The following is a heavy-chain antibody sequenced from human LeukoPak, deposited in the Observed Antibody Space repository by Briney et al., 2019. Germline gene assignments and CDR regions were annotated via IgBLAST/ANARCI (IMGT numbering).Heavy chain of an antibody. CDR2: IYYSGST. J-gene: IGHJ6*02. CDR1: GDSISTSSYF. D-gene: IGHD4-4*01. CDR3: VSEKYSNYDGLDV. Sequence: PSETLSLTCSVSGDSISTSSYFWGWIRQSPGKGLEWIGNIYYSGSTYYNPSLESRVTISIDTSKNQFSLRLSSVTAADTAVYYCVSEKYSNYDGLDVWGQGTTVTVSS. V-gene: IGHV4-39*01.